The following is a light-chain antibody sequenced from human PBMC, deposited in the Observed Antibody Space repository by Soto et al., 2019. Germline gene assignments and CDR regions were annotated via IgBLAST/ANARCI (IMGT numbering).Light chain of an antibody. V-gene: IGKV3-15*01. CDR3: QQYTGPPTT. CDR2: GAS. J-gene: IGKJ5*01. Sequence: VMTQSPATLSLSPGETSTFSCRASQNVYANLAWYQQKPGQAPRLVLYGASTRATGVPARFSGSGSGTEFTLTISSLQSEDFAVYFCQQYTGPPTTFGQGTRLEIK. CDR1: QNVYAN.